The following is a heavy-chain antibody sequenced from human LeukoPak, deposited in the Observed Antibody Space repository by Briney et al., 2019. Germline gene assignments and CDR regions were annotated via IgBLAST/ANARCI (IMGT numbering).Heavy chain of an antibody. CDR3: ANPVPRYSYDSSGYFK. D-gene: IGHD3-22*01. Sequence: GGSLRLSCAASGFTFSSYAMSWVRQAPGKGLEWVSAISGSGGSTYYADSVKGRFTISRDNSKNTLYLQMNSLRAEDTAVYYCANPVPRYSYDSSGYFKWGQGTLVTVPP. V-gene: IGHV3-23*01. CDR2: ISGSGGST. CDR1: GFTFSSYA. J-gene: IGHJ4*02.